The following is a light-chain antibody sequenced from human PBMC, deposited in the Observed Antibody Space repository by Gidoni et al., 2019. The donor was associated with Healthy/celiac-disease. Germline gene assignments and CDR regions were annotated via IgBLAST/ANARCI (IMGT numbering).Light chain of an antibody. CDR3: QQYGSSPVT. CDR2: GAS. V-gene: IGKV3-20*01. Sequence: DIVFTQSPGTLSLSPGERATLSCRASQSVSSSYLAWYQQKPGQAPRLLIYGASSRATGIPDRFSGSGSGTDFTLTISRLEPEDFAVYYCQQYGSSPVTFGQGTKVEIK. J-gene: IGKJ1*01. CDR1: QSVSSSY.